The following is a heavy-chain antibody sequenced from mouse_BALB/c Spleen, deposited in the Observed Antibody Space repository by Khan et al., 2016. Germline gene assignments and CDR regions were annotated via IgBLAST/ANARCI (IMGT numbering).Heavy chain of an antibody. D-gene: IGHD3-3*01. CDR2: IWSDGST. J-gene: IGHJ4*01. CDR1: GFSLTRYG. Sequence: QVQLKESGPGLVQPSQSLSITCTVSGFSLTRYGVHWVRQPPGKGLEWLGVIWSDGSTDYNAAFISRLSSSKDNSKSQVFFKMNSLQADDTAIYYCASSAIRGMDDWGQGASVTVSS. V-gene: IGHV2-4*02. CDR3: ASSAIRGMDD.